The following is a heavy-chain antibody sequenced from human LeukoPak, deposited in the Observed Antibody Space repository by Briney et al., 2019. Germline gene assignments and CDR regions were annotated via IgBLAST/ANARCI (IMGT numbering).Heavy chain of an antibody. D-gene: IGHD3-16*01. CDR2: ISGSGGST. V-gene: IGHV3-23*01. CDR3: AKDHRRGNYFDY. Sequence: PGGSLRLSXAASGFTFSSYAMSWVRQAPGKGLEWVSAISGSGGSTYYADSVKGRFTISRDNSKNTLYLQMNSLRAEDTAVYYCAKDHRRGNYFDYWGQGTLVTVSS. J-gene: IGHJ4*02. CDR1: GFTFSSYA.